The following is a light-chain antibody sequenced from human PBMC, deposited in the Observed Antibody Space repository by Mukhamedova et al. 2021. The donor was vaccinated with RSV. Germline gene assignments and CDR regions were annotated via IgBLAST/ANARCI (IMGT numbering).Light chain of an antibody. CDR3: QQSYSTPLT. CDR1: QSISTY. CDR2: AAS. J-gene: IGKJ4*01. Sequence: VTITCRASQSISTYLNWYQQKPGKAPKLLIYAASSLQSGVPSRFGGSGSGTHFTLTISSLQPEDFATYYCQQSYSTPLTFGGGT. V-gene: IGKV1-39*01.